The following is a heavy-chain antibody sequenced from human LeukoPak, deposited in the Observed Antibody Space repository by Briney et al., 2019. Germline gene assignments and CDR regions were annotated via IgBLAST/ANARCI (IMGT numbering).Heavy chain of an antibody. CDR2: ISSSGSTI. Sequence: GGSLRLSCAASGFTFSSYEMNWVRQVPGKGLEWVSYISSSGSTIYYADSVKGRFTISRDNAKNSLYLQMNSLRAEDTAVYYCAREATIKAYNFDYWGQGTLVTVSS. V-gene: IGHV3-48*03. J-gene: IGHJ4*02. D-gene: IGHD5-24*01. CDR3: AREATIKAYNFDY. CDR1: GFTFSSYE.